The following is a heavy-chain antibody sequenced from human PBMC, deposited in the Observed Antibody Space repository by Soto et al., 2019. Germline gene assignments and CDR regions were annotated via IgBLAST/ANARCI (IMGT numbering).Heavy chain of an antibody. Sequence: QVQLVQSGAEVKKPGASVKVSCKASGYTFTSYGISWVRQAPGQGLEWMGWNSAYNGNTNYAQKLQGTVTVPPDTSTGPAYMGRRSLRSDDRAVYYCARAAVRLLEYFQHGGQGPLVTVSS. CDR1: GYTFTSYG. CDR3: ARAAVRLLEYFQH. V-gene: IGHV1-18*01. J-gene: IGHJ1*01. CDR2: NSAYNGNT. D-gene: IGHD2-15*01.